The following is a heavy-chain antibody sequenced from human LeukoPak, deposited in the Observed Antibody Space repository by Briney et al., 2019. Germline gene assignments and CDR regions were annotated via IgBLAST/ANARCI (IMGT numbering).Heavy chain of an antibody. CDR1: GFTVSDNY. D-gene: IGHD6-13*01. Sequence: GGSLRLSCAASGFTVSDNYMSWVRQAPGKGLEWVSIIYNVGSTYYADSVKGRFTISRDNSKNTLYLQMNSLRAEDTAVYFCARGLYSSSWYYNWGQGTLVTVSS. CDR2: IYNVGST. CDR3: ARGLYSSSWYYN. V-gene: IGHV3-66*01. J-gene: IGHJ4*02.